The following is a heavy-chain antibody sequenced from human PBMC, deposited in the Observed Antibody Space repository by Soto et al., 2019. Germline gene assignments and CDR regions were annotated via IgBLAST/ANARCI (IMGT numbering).Heavy chain of an antibody. CDR1: GDSISDDY. Sequence: QVQLQESGPGLVKPAETLSLTCTVSGDSISDDYWTWIRQPPGKALAWIGYVYYSGSTSYNASFKSPLTIAVDTSMTQFSLKLSSVTTANTPVYNSARFRTTLDFYYHYMDVCSIGPTVTVSS. J-gene: IGHJ6*03. CDR2: VYYSGST. CDR3: ARFRTTLDFYYHYMDV. V-gene: IGHV4-59*08. D-gene: IGHD3-3*02.